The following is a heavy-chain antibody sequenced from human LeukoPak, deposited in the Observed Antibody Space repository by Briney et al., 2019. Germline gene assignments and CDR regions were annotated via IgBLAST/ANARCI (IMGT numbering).Heavy chain of an antibody. CDR1: GYTLTSYY. Sequence: GASVNVSCKVSGYTLTSYYMHWVRQAPGQGLEWMGIINPSGGSTSSAQKFQGRVTMTRDTSTSTVYMELSGLRSEDRAVYYCAREWVSGYYYGMDVWGRGTTVTVSS. V-gene: IGHV1-46*01. CDR2: INPSGGST. D-gene: IGHD1-26*01. J-gene: IGHJ6*02. CDR3: AREWVSGYYYGMDV.